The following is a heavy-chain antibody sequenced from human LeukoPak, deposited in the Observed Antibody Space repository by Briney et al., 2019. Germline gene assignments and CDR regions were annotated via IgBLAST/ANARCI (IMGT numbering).Heavy chain of an antibody. V-gene: IGHV4-34*01. D-gene: IGHD2-15*01. Sequence: PSETLSLTCSVSGGSISGYYWSWIRQPPGKGLEWIGEINHSGSTNYNQSLKSRVTISVDTSKNQFSLKLSSVTAADTAVYYCARAGCSGESCYLQYNWFDPWGQGTLVTVSS. CDR2: INHSGST. CDR3: ARAGCSGESCYLQYNWFDP. CDR1: GGSISGYY. J-gene: IGHJ5*02.